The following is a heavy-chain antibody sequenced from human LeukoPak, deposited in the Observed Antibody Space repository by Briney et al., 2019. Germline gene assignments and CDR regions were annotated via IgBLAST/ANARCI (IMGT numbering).Heavy chain of an antibody. Sequence: GRSLKLSCAASGFTFSTCHIHWVRQAPGKGLEWVALVWHDGSKTYYADSVKGRFTVSRDNSKNTLYLQMNSLRAEDTAVYYCAKDSNDYGDYNYFDLWGQGTLVTVSS. CDR1: GFTFSTCH. J-gene: IGHJ4*02. V-gene: IGHV3-33*06. D-gene: IGHD4-17*01. CDR2: VWHDGSKT. CDR3: AKDSNDYGDYNYFDL.